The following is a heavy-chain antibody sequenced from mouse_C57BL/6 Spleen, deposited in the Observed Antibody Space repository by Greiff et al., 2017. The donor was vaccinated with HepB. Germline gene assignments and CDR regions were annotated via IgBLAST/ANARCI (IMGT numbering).Heavy chain of an antibody. CDR1: GYTFTDYN. CDR3: ARSNLYYGNSYWYFDV. J-gene: IGHJ1*03. CDR2: INPNNGGT. V-gene: IGHV1-22*01. D-gene: IGHD1-1*01. Sequence: VQLQQSGPELVKPGASVKMSCKASGYTFTDYNMHWVKQSHGKSLEWIGYINPNNGGTSYNQKFKGKATLTVNKSSSTAYMELRSLTSEDSAVYYCARSNLYYGNSYWYFDVWGTGTTVTVSS.